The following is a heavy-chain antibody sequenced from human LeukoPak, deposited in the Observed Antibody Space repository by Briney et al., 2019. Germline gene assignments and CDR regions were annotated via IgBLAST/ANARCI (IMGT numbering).Heavy chain of an antibody. CDR1: GGSFSGYY. V-gene: IGHV4-34*01. D-gene: IGHD5-18*01. CDR2: INHSGST. Sequence: SETLPLTCAVYGGSFSGYYWSWIRQPPGKGLEWIGEINHSGSTNYNPSLKSRVTISVDASKNQFSLKLSSVTAADTAVYYCARSGDSYGYSYYYYGMDVWGQGTTVTVSS. CDR3: ARSGDSYGYSYYYYGMDV. J-gene: IGHJ6*02.